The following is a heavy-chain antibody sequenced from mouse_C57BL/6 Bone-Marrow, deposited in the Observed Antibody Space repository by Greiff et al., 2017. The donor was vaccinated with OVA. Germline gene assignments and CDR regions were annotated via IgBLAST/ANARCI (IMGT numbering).Heavy chain of an antibody. V-gene: IGHV5-4*03. CDR3: ARGEIPMDY. CDR2: ISDGGSYT. J-gene: IGHJ4*01. CDR1: GFTFSSYA. Sequence: EVKLMESGGGLVKPGGSLKLSCAASGFTFSSYAMSWVRQTPEKRLEWVATISDGGSYTYYPDNVKGRFTISRDNAKNNLYLQMSHLKSEDTAMYYCARGEIPMDYWGQGTSVTVSS.